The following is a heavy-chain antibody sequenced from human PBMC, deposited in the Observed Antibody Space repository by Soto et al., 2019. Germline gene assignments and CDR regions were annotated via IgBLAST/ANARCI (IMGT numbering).Heavy chain of an antibody. V-gene: IGHV1-8*01. J-gene: IGHJ6*02. CDR1: GDTFTNYD. CDR3: ARGRNGMDV. CDR2: MNPNSGNT. Sequence: QVQLVQSGAEVKKPGASVKVSCKASGDTFTNYDINWVRQATGQGLEWMGRMNPNSGNTGYAQKFQGRVTMTRNTSITTAYMELSSLSSEDTAVYYCARGRNGMDVWGQGTTVTVSS.